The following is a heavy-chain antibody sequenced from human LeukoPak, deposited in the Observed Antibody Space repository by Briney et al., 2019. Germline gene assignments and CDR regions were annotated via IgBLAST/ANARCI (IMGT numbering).Heavy chain of an antibody. CDR2: IYYSGST. J-gene: IGHJ6*03. Sequence: GSLRLSCAASGFTFSNYAMSWVRQAPGKGLEWIGYIYYSGSTNYNPSLKSRVTISVDTSKNQFSLKLSSVTAADTAVYYCARASKAHGPVRGKTYYYYYMDVWGKGTTVTVSS. CDR3: ARASKAHGPVRGKTYYYYYMDV. D-gene: IGHD2-8*01. V-gene: IGHV4-59*01. CDR1: GFTFSNYA.